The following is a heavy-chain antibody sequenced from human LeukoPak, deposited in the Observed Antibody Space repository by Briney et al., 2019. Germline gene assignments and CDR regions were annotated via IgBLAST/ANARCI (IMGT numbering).Heavy chain of an antibody. Sequence: SETLSLTCAVSGVSINSSQYYWGWIRQPPGKGLEWIGTMYYSGSTYYNPSLKSRVTISVDTSKNRFFLNLSSVTAADTAVYYCARQREQYIDFWGQGTLVTVSS. CDR3: ARQREQYIDF. CDR2: MYYSGST. D-gene: IGHD1-26*01. J-gene: IGHJ4*02. CDR1: GVSINSSQYY. V-gene: IGHV4-39*01.